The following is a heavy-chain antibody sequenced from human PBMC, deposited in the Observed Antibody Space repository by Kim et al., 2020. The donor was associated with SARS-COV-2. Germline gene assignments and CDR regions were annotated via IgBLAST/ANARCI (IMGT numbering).Heavy chain of an antibody. J-gene: IGHJ5*02. V-gene: IGHV4-4*09. CDR3: ARTYYDFWTNRVWFDP. D-gene: IGHD3-3*01. Sequence: SLTSRVTISVDTSKNQFSLKLSSVTAADTAVYYCARTYYDFWTNRVWFDPWGQGTLVTVSS.